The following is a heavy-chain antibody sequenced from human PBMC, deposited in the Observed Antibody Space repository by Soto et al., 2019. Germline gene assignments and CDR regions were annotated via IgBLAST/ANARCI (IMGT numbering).Heavy chain of an antibody. J-gene: IGHJ6*02. CDR3: ARLAMVRGVPTYGIDV. Sequence: EVQLVQSGAEVKKPGESLRISCKGSGYSFTSYWISWVRQMPGKGLEWMGRSDPSDSCTNNSPSFQDHVTIPADKSISTAYLQWSSLKAADTAMYDRARLAMVRGVPTYGIDVWGQGTTVTVS. D-gene: IGHD3-10*01. CDR2: SDPSDSCT. V-gene: IGHV5-10-1*01. CDR1: GYSFTSYW.